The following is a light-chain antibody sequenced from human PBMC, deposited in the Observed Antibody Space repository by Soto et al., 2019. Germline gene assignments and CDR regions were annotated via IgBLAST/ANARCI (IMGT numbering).Light chain of an antibody. CDR3: SSYGDRYPYV. Sequence: IQPPSAAGSRGHSVTISCTGTSTDVGGYNYVSWYQQYPGKAPKLMIYEVSKRPSGVPDRFSGSKSGNTASLTVSGLQAEDAADYYRSSYGDRYPYVIGARPKV. CDR1: STDVGGYNY. CDR2: EVS. J-gene: IGLJ1*01. V-gene: IGLV2-8*01.